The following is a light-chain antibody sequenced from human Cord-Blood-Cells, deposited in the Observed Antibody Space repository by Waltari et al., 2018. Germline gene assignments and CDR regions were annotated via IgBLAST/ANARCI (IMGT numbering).Light chain of an antibody. J-gene: IGLJ3*02. V-gene: IGLV3-1*01. CDR1: NLGDKY. CDR3: QAWDSSTAV. CDR2: QGS. Sequence: GGNLGDKYACWDQQKPGQSSVLIIYQGSKRLSGIPQRFSGSNTWNTATLTISGTQAMDEAVYYCQAWDSSTAVFGGGTKLTVL.